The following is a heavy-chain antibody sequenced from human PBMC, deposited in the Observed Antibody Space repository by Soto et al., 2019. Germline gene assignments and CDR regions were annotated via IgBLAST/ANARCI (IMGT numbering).Heavy chain of an antibody. CDR1: GFTFSDFY. J-gene: IGHJ2*01. V-gene: IGHV3-11*06. Sequence: QVQLVESGGGLVKPGGSLRLSCAASGFTFSDFYMSWIRQAPGRGLEWISYIDGSSSYNNYADSVRGRFTISRDNAKNSLYLQINSLTTEDTAVYYCARRSPSFDLWGRGTLVSVSS. CDR2: IDGSSSYN. CDR3: ARRSPSFDL.